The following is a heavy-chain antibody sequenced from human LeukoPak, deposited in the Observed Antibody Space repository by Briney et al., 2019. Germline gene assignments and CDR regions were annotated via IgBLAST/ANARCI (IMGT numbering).Heavy chain of an antibody. CDR1: GYTFTGHY. D-gene: IGHD6-13*01. CDR2: INPNSGST. CDR3: ARGYYSNVNWFDP. V-gene: IGHV1-2*06. J-gene: IGHJ5*02. Sequence: GASMKVPCKASGYTFTGHYIHWVRQAPGQGLEWMGRINPNSGSTNYAQNFQGRVTMTRDTSITTAYMELSRLRSDDTAVYFCARGYYSNVNWFDPWGQGTLVTVSS.